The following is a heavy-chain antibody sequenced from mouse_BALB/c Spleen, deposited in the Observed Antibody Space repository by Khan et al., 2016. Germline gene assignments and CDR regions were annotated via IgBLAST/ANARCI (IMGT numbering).Heavy chain of an antibody. CDR3: ARSDYGNYYYAMDY. D-gene: IGHD2-1*01. CDR2: IDTSDSYL. Sequence: QVQLKQSGAELVMPGASVKMSCKASGYTFTDYWMHWVKQRPGQGLEWIGAIDTSDSYLSCNQKFKGKATLTVDESSSTAYMQLSSLTSEDSSGYYCARSDYGNYYYAMDYWGQGTSVTVSS. CDR1: GYTFTDYW. J-gene: IGHJ4*01. V-gene: IGHV1-69*01.